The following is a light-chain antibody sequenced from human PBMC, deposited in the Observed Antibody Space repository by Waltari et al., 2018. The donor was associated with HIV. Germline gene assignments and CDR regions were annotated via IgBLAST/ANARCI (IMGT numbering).Light chain of an antibody. CDR3: QQYDSSQYS. CDR1: QSVSSTY. Sequence: ETVLTQSPGTLSLSQGERATLSCRASQSVSSTYLAWYQQKPGQAPRVLIYGASSRATGIPDRFSGSGSGTDFTLTISRLEPEDSAVYYCQQYDSSQYSFGQGTKLEIK. V-gene: IGKV3-20*01. J-gene: IGKJ2*03. CDR2: GAS.